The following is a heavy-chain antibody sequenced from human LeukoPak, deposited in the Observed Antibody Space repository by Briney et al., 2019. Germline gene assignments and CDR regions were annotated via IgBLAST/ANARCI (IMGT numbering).Heavy chain of an antibody. D-gene: IGHD2-15*01. CDR2: INHSGST. Sequence: SETLSLTCTVSGGSISSSSYYWGWIRQPPGKGLEWIGEINHSGSTNYNPSLKSRVTISVDTSKNQFSLKLSSVTAADTAVYYCARGKGGDIVVFDYWGQGTLVTVSS. CDR1: GGSISSSSYY. CDR3: ARGKGGDIVVFDY. V-gene: IGHV4-39*07. J-gene: IGHJ4*02.